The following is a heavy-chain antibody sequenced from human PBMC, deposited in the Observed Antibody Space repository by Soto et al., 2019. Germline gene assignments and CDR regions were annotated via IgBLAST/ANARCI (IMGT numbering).Heavy chain of an antibody. CDR2: IIPIFGTA. Sequence: QVQLVQSGAEVKKPGSSVKVSCKASGGTFSSYGVSWVRQAPGQGLEWMGGIIPIFGTANHAQKFQGRVTMTADESTSTAYMEQSSLRSEDTAVYYCARSGARPGDYYYGMDAWGQGTTVTVSS. D-gene: IGHD3-10*01. J-gene: IGHJ6*02. CDR3: ARSGARPGDYYYGMDA. CDR1: GGTFSSYG. V-gene: IGHV1-69*12.